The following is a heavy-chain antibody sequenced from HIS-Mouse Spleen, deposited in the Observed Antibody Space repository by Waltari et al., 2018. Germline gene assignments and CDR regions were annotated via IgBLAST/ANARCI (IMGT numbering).Heavy chain of an antibody. D-gene: IGHD6-19*01. CDR3: AKVGYSSGWYDY. Sequence: EVQLVESGGGLVQPGRSLRLSCAASGFTFADYAMHWVRQVPGKGLEWVSGISWNSGSIGYADSVKGRFTISRDNAKNSLYLQMNSLRAEDTALYYCAKVGYSSGWYDYWGQGTLVTVSS. V-gene: IGHV3-9*01. CDR2: ISWNSGSI. J-gene: IGHJ4*02. CDR1: GFTFADYA.